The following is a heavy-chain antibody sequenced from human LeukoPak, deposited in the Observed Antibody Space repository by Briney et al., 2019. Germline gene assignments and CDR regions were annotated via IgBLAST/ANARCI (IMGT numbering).Heavy chain of an antibody. J-gene: IGHJ4*02. V-gene: IGHV4-4*07. CDR2: IYSSGST. CDR3: ARAVAGTSGVDY. Sequence: SETLSLTCTVSGGSISSYYWNWIRQPAGKGLEWIGRIYSSGSTNYNPSLKDRVTISIDTSKNQFSLNLSSVTAADTAVYSCARAVAGTSGVDYWGQGTLVTVSS. D-gene: IGHD6-19*01. CDR1: GGSISSYY.